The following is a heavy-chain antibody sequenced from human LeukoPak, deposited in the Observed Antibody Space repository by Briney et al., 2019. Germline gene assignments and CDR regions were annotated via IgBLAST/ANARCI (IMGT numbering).Heavy chain of an antibody. CDR3: ARDLMTTVTRRAFDI. J-gene: IGHJ3*02. D-gene: IGHD4-4*01. V-gene: IGHV1-69*04. CDR2: IIPILGIA. CDR1: GGTFSSYA. Sequence: GASVKVSCKASGGTFSSYAISWVRQAPGQGLEWMGRIIPILGIANYAQKLQGRVTITAVKSTSTAYMELSSLRSEDTAVYYCARDLMTTVTRRAFDIWGQGTMVTVSS.